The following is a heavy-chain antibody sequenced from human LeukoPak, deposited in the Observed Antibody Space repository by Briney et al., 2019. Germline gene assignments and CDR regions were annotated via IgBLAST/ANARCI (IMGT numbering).Heavy chain of an antibody. CDR3: AALPGIPRYFDL. J-gene: IGHJ2*01. V-gene: IGHV1-69*06. CDR1: GGTFSSYA. D-gene: IGHD3-10*01. CDR2: IIPIFGTA. Sequence: ASVKVSCKASGGTFSSYAISWVRQAPGQGVEWMGGIIPIFGTANYAQKFQGRVTITADKSTSTAYMELSSLRSEDTAVYYCAALPGIPRYFDLWGRGTLVTVSS.